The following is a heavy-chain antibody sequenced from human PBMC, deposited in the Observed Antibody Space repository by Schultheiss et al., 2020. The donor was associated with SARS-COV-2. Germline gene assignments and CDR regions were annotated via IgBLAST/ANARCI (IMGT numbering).Heavy chain of an antibody. D-gene: IGHD1-14*01. CDR3: ARGPEPQYFQH. V-gene: IGHV4-59*08. J-gene: IGHJ1*01. CDR2: IYYSGST. CDR1: GGSISSYY. Sequence: SETLSLTCTVSGGSISSYYWSWIRQPPGKGLEWIGYIYYSGSTNYNPSLKSRVTISVDTSKNQFSLKLSSVTAADTAVYYCARGPEPQYFQHWGQGTLVTVSS.